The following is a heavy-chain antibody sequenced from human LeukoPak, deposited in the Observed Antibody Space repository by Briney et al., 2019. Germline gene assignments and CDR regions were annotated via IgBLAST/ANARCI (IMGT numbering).Heavy chain of an antibody. CDR1: GYTFTGYF. V-gene: IGHV1-2*02. CDR2: INPNDGDT. D-gene: IGHD6-6*01. Sequence: ASVKVSCKASGYTFTGYFIHWVRQAPGQGLEWVGWINPNDGDTDYAQKFQGRVTLTRDTSITTVYMDLSGLRSDDTAVYHCAKAGPIAARSECFDPWGQGTLVTVSS. CDR3: AKAGPIAARSECFDP. J-gene: IGHJ5*02.